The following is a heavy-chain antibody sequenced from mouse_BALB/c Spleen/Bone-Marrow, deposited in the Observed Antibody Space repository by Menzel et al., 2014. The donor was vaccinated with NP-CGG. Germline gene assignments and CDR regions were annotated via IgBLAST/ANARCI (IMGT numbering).Heavy chain of an antibody. Sequence: DVNVVESGGGLPQPGGSLKLSCAASGFDFSRYWMSWVRQAPGKGVEWIGEINLDSSTINYTPSLKDKFIISRDSAKNTLYMQMSKVRSEDTALYHCARLNYYGNLFVWGAGTPVTISS. CDR1: GFDFSRYW. J-gene: IGHJ1*01. CDR3: ARLNYYGNLFV. CDR2: INLDSSTI. V-gene: IGHV4-1*02. D-gene: IGHD1-1*01.